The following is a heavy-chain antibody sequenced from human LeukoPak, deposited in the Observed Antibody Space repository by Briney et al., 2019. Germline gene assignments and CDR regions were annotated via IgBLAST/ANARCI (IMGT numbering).Heavy chain of an antibody. CDR1: GASISSYY. J-gene: IGHJ4*02. D-gene: IGHD4-17*01. V-gene: IGHV4-4*07. Sequence: SETLSLTCTVSGASISSYYWTWIRQPAGKGLEWIGRISTSGSTNYNPSLKSRVTMSVDTSNNQFSLKLNSVTAADTAVYYCARGFGDYGGFDYWGQGTLVTVS. CDR2: ISTSGST. CDR3: ARGFGDYGGFDY.